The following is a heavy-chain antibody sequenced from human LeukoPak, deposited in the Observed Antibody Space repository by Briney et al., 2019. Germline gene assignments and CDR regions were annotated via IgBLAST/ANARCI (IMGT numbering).Heavy chain of an antibody. CDR1: GGSISSGGYY. J-gene: IGHJ5*02. V-gene: IGHV4-30-4*08. CDR2: IYYSGST. CDR3: AAARRYCSSTSCYWRFDP. D-gene: IGHD2-2*01. Sequence: PSETLSLTCTVSGGSISSGGYYWSWIRQHPGKGLEWIGYIYYSGSTYYNPSLKSRVTISVDTSKNQFSLKLSSVTAADTAVYYCAAARRYCSSTSCYWRFDPWGQGTLVTVSS.